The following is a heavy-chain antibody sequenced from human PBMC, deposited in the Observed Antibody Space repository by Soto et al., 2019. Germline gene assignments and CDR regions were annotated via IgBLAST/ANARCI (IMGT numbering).Heavy chain of an antibody. V-gene: IGHV6-1*01. CDR3: AREEVVVEPAAIPRYYYYGMDV. J-gene: IGHJ6*02. CDR2: TYYRSKWYN. CDR1: GDSVSSNSVA. Sequence: SQILSLTCAISGDSVSSNSVAWNWIRQSPSRGLEWLGRTYYRSKWYNDYAVSVKSRITINPDTSKNQFSLQLKSVTPEDTAVYYCAREEVVVEPAAIPRYYYYGMDVWGQGTTVTVSS. D-gene: IGHD2-2*02.